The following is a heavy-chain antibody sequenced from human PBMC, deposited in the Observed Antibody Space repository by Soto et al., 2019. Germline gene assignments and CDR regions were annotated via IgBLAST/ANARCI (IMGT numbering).Heavy chain of an antibody. CDR1: GGSFSGYY. CDR3: ARAQGLIAARLEATDNWFDP. CDR2: INHSGST. Sequence: SETLSLTCAVDGGSFSGYYWSWIRPSPGKGLEWIGEINHSGSTNYNPSLKSRVTISVDTSKNQFSLKLSSVTAADTAVYYCARAQGLIAARLEATDNWFDPWGQGTLVTVSS. J-gene: IGHJ5*02. D-gene: IGHD6-6*01. V-gene: IGHV4-34*01.